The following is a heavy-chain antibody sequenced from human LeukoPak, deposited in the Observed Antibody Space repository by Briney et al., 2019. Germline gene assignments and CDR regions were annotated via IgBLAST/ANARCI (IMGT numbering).Heavy chain of an antibody. D-gene: IGHD2-2*01. CDR1: GYTFTGYY. CDR2: INPNSGGT. J-gene: IGHJ4*02. V-gene: IGHV1-2*02. CDR3: ARDRARWSCSSTSCYGSVLGY. Sequence: ASVKVSCKASGYTFTGYYMHWVRQAPGQGLEWMGWINPNSGGTNYAQKFQGRVTMTRDTSISTAYVELSRLRSDDTAVYYCARDRARWSCSSTSCYGSVLGYWGQGTLVTVSS.